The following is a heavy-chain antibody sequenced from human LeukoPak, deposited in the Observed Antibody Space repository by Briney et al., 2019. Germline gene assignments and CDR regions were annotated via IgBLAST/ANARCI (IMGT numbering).Heavy chain of an antibody. V-gene: IGHV4-39*01. CDR2: IYYSGST. J-gene: IGHJ4*02. D-gene: IGHD1-1*01. CDR1: GGSISSSSYY. Sequence: SETLSLTCTVSGGSISSSSYYWGWIRQPPGKGLEWIGSIYYSGSTYYNPSLKSRVTISVDTSKNQFSLKLSSVTAAGTAVYYCARHGLTNWLTSGYWGQGTLVTVSS. CDR3: ARHGLTNWLTSGY.